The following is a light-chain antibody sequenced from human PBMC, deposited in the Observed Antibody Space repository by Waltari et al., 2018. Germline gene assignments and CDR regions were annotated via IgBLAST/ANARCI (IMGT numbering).Light chain of an antibody. CDR2: DVN. CDR1: SSDVGGYDY. Sequence: QSALTQPRSVSGSPGQSVTISCTGTSSDVGGYDYVSWYQQNPGKAPKLMVFDVNRRPSGVPDRFSGYKSGNTASLTISGLQAEDEADYYCCSYAGSYTWVFGTGTKVTVL. J-gene: IGLJ1*01. CDR3: CSYAGSYTWV. V-gene: IGLV2-11*01.